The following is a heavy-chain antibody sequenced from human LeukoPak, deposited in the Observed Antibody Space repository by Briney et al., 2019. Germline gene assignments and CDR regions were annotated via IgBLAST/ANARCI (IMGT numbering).Heavy chain of an antibody. Sequence: SETLSLTCAVYGGSFSGYYWSWIRQPPGKGLEWIGEINHSGSTNYNPSLKSRVTISVDTSKNQFSLKLSSVTAADTAVYYCARAEYCSGGSCYGYWGQGTLVTVSS. D-gene: IGHD2-15*01. CDR1: GGSFSGYY. CDR3: ARAEYCSGGSCYGY. V-gene: IGHV4-34*01. CDR2: INHSGST. J-gene: IGHJ4*02.